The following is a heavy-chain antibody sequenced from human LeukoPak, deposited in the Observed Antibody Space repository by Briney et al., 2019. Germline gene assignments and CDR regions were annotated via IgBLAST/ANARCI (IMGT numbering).Heavy chain of an antibody. CDR2: IYYSGST. CDR1: GGSISSSNW. CDR3: ARHYYDFWSGYPFDC. J-gene: IGHJ4*02. D-gene: IGHD3-3*01. V-gene: IGHV4-4*02. Sequence: SETLSLTCAVSGGSISSSNWWSWVRQPPGKGLEWIGEIYYSGSTNYNPSLKSRVTISVDTSKNQFSLKLSSVTAADTAVYYCARHYYDFWSGYPFDCWGQGTLVTVSS.